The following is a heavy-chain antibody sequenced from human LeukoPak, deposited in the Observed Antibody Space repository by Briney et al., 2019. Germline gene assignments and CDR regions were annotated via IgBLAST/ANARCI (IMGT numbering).Heavy chain of an antibody. Sequence: PSETLSLTCTVSGGSISSYYWSCIRQPPGKGLEWIGYMSYSGSTNYNPSLKSRVTMSINTSKNQFSLRLSSVTAADTAVYYCARGSDFGDYWGQGTLVTVSS. D-gene: IGHD4-17*01. CDR3: ARGSDFGDY. J-gene: IGHJ4*02. CDR1: GGSISSYY. V-gene: IGHV4-59*01. CDR2: MSYSGST.